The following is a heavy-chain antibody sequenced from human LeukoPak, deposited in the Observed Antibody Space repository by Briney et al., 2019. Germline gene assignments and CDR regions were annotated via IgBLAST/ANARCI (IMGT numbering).Heavy chain of an antibody. Sequence: GGSLRLSCAASGFTFSNAWMSGARQPPGKGLEWVGRIKSKTDGGTTDYAAPVKGRFTISRDDSKNTLYLQMNSLKTEDTAVYYCTTDLYYDSSGYYYGGFNAFDIWGLGTMVTVSS. CDR2: IKSKTDGGTT. D-gene: IGHD3-22*01. V-gene: IGHV3-15*01. CDR1: GFTFSNAW. CDR3: TTDLYYDSSGYYYGGFNAFDI. J-gene: IGHJ3*02.